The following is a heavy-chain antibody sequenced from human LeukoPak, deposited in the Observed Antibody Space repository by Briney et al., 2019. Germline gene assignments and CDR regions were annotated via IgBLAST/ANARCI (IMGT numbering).Heavy chain of an antibody. CDR3: AREPDYGSGSYPQESFDY. Sequence: GASVKVSCKASGYTFTSYAISWVRQAPGQGLEWMGGIIPIFGTANYAQKFQGRVTITADESTSTAYMELSSLRSEDTAVYYCAREPDYGSGSYPQESFDYWGQGTLVTVSS. CDR1: GYTFTSYA. CDR2: IIPIFGTA. V-gene: IGHV1-69*13. D-gene: IGHD3-10*01. J-gene: IGHJ4*02.